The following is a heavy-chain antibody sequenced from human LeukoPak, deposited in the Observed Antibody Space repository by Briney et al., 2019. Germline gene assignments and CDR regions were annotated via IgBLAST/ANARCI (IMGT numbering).Heavy chain of an antibody. J-gene: IGHJ4*02. D-gene: IGHD6-19*01. V-gene: IGHV3-7*01. CDR1: GFTFSSYW. CDR3: ARDFSTYSSGWYPYY. Sequence: GGPLRLSCAASGFTFSSYWMSWVRQAPGKGLEWVANIKQDGSEKYYVDSVKGRFTISRDNAKNSLYLQMNSLRAEDTAVYYCARDFSTYSSGWYPYYWGQGTLVTVSS. CDR2: IKQDGSEK.